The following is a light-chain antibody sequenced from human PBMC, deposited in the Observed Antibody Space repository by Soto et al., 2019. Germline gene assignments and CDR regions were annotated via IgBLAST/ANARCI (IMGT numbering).Light chain of an antibody. V-gene: IGKV3-11*01. J-gene: IGKJ5*01. CDR2: DAS. CDR1: QSVSSY. CDR3: QQRSNWPPIT. Sequence: EIVLTQSAATLSLTPLERATLSCIASQSVSSYLAWYQQKPGQAPRLLIYDASNRATGIPARFSGSGSGTDFTLTISSLEPEDFAVYYCQQRSNWPPITFGQGTRLEMK.